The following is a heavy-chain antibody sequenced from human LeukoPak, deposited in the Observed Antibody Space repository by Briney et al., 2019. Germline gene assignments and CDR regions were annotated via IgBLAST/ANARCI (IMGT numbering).Heavy chain of an antibody. D-gene: IGHD1-1*01. Sequence: GSSVKVSCKASGGTFSSYAISWVRQAPGQGLEWMGWINPNSGGTNYAQKFQGRVTMTRDTSISTAYMELSRLRSDDTAVYYCASLQNWFDPWGQGTLVTVSS. CDR3: ASLQNWFDP. CDR2: INPNSGGT. J-gene: IGHJ5*02. CDR1: GGTFSSYA. V-gene: IGHV1-2*02.